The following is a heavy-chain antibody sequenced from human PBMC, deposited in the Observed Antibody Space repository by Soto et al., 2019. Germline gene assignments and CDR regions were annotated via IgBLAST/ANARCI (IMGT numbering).Heavy chain of an antibody. CDR3: ARANYDFWSGYSYYFDY. V-gene: IGHV4-30-4*01. CDR2: IYYSGST. Sequence: SETLSLTCTVSGGSISSGDYYWSWIRQPPGKGLEWIGYIYYSGSTYYNPSLKSRVTISVDTSKNQFSLKLSSVTAADTAVYYCARANYDFWSGYSYYFDYWGQGTLVTVSS. D-gene: IGHD3-3*01. CDR1: GGSISSGDYY. J-gene: IGHJ4*02.